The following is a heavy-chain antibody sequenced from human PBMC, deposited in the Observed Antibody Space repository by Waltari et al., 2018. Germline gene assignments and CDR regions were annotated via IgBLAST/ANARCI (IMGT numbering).Heavy chain of an antibody. CDR2: IKEDGNEK. V-gene: IGHV3-7*04. CDR1: GFTFSRYW. J-gene: IGHJ4*02. CDR3: ARGPY. Sequence: EVQLVESGGGLVQPGGSLRLSCAGSGFTFSRYWMSWVRQAPGKGLEWVANIKEDGNEKYYVDSVMGRFTISRDNAKNSLHLQMNSLRADDTAVYYCARGPYWGQGTLVTVSS.